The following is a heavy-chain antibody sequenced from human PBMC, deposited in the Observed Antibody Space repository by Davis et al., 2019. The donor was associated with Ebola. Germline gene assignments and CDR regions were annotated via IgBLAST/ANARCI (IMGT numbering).Heavy chain of an antibody. CDR2: ISSNGGST. CDR1: GFTFSSYA. J-gene: IGHJ6*02. Sequence: PGGSLRLSCSASGFTFSSYAMHWVRQAPGKGLEYVSAISSNGGSTYYADSVKGRFTISRDNSKNTLDLQMSSLRAEDTAVYYCVKGPYDFWSGYYTGESGMDVWGQGTTVTVSS. D-gene: IGHD3-3*01. CDR3: VKGPYDFWSGYYTGESGMDV. V-gene: IGHV3-64D*08.